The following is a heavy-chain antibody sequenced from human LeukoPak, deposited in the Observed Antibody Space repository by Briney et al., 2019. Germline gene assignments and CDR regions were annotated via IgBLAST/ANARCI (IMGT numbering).Heavy chain of an antibody. CDR1: GDSISSYY. CDR3: AKGAGPPWFDP. D-gene: IGHD6-19*01. V-gene: IGHV4-59*08. CDR2: IYYSGST. Sequence: SETLSLTRTVSGDSISSYYWSWIRQPPGKGLEWIGYIYYSGSTNYNPSLKSRVTISSDTSKNQFSMRLNSVTAADTAVYYCAKGAGPPWFDPWGQGTLVTVSS. J-gene: IGHJ5*02.